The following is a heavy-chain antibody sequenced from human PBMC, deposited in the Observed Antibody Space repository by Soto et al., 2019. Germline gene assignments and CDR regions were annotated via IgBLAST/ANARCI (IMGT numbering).Heavy chain of an antibody. D-gene: IGHD6-13*01. V-gene: IGHV4-34*01. CDR2: INHSGST. CDR1: GGSFSGYY. J-gene: IGHJ6*03. CDR3: ARAFFVGAGIHYYYYMDV. Sequence: SETLSLTCAVYGGSFSGYYWSWIRQPPGKGLEWIGEINHSGSTNYNPSLKSRVTISVDTSKNQFSLKLSSVTAADTAVYYCARAFFVGAGIHYYYYMDVWGKGTTVTVSS.